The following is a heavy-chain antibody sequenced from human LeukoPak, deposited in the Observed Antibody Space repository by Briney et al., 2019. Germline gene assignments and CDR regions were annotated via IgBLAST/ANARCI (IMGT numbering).Heavy chain of an antibody. Sequence: ASVKLTCTASGYTFTSYGISWVRNAPGPGLELMGWSSAYNGNTNYAQKLQGRVTMTTDTSTSTAYMDLRSLRSDDTAVYYCARNQRAVTLLDYWGQGTLVTVSS. CDR1: GYTFTSYG. CDR3: ARNQRAVTLLDY. D-gene: IGHD2-15*01. V-gene: IGHV1-18*01. CDR2: SSAYNGNT. J-gene: IGHJ4*02.